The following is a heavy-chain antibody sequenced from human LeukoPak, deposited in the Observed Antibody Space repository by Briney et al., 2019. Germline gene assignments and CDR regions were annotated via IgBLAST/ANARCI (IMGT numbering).Heavy chain of an antibody. CDR3: ARAEGYGAIDY. D-gene: IGHD5-12*01. CDR1: GFTFGSYW. Sequence: PGGSLRLSSAASGFTFGSYWMSRVRQAPGKGLEWVSSISSSSSYIYYAHSVKGRFTISRDNAKNSLYLQMNSLRAEDTALYYCARAEGYGAIDYWGQGTLVTVSS. V-gene: IGHV3-21*01. CDR2: ISSSSSYI. J-gene: IGHJ4*02.